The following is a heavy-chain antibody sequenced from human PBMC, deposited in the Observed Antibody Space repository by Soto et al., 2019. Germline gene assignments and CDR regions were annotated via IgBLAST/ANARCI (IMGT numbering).Heavy chain of an antibody. J-gene: IGHJ4*02. CDR3: VRGGYVHAFDY. Sequence: SETLSLTCTVSGGSISYYYWGWIRQPPGKGLEWIGSIYYSGNTRXNPSLKSRVTISVDTSMNQFSLNLDSVTAVDSAVYYCVRGGYVHAFDYWGQGALVTVSS. V-gene: IGHV4-59*01. CDR1: GGSISYYY. CDR2: IYYSGNT. D-gene: IGHD5-12*01.